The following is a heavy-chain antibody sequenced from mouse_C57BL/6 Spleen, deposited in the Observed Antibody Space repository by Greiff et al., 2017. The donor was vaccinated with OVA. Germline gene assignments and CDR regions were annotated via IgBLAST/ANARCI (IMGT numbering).Heavy chain of an antibody. D-gene: IGHD2-2*01. CDR2: ISYDGSN. CDR1: GYSITSGYY. V-gene: IGHV3-6*01. Sequence: EVQLVESGPGLVKPSQSLSLTCSVPGYSITSGYYWNWIRQFPGNKLEWMGYISYDGSNNYNPSLKNRISITRDTSKNQFFLKLNSVTTEDTATYYCARGGGYPYFDYWGQGTTLTVSS. CDR3: ARGGGYPYFDY. J-gene: IGHJ2*01.